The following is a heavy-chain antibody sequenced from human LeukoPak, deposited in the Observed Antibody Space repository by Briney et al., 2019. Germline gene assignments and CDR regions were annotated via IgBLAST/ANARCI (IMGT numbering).Heavy chain of an antibody. J-gene: IGHJ3*02. CDR2: IYPGDSDT. V-gene: IGHV5-51*01. CDR1: GYSFTSYW. Sequence: GESLKISCKGSGYSFTSYWIGWVRQMPGKGLEWMGIIYPGDSDTRYSPSFQGQVTISVDKSISTAYLQWSSLKASDTAMYYCASPYSSAWYGGAFDIWGQGTMVTVSS. CDR3: ASPYSSAWYGGAFDI. D-gene: IGHD6-19*01.